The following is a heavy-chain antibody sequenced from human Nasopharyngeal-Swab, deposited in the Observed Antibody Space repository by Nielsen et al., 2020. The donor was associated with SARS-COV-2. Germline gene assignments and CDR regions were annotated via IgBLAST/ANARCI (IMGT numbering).Heavy chain of an antibody. CDR1: GGSTSSSDYY. CDR2: IYYSGST. J-gene: IGHJ4*01. Sequence: SDPLSLTCTLSGGSTSSSDYYWVWIRQPPGKGLEWFGSIYYSGSTYYNPSLKSRVTMSMDSSKNQFSLKLSSVTAADTAVYFCARRYYYDSRGYYGFDYWGHGTLVTVSS. V-gene: IGHV4-39*01. CDR3: ARRYYYDSRGYYGFDY. D-gene: IGHD3-22*01.